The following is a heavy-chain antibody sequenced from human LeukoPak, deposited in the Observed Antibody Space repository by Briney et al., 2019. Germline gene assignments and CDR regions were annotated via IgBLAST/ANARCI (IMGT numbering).Heavy chain of an antibody. J-gene: IGHJ5*02. CDR3: ARGSLGGYGPREWFDP. V-gene: IGHV4-39*07. CDR2: IYYSGST. Sequence: SETLSLTCTVSGGSISSSSYYWGWIRQPPGKGLGWIGSIYYSGSTYYNPSLKSRVTISVDTSKNQFSLKLSSVTAADTAVYYCARGSLGGYGPREWFDPWGQGTLVTVSS. D-gene: IGHD5-12*01. CDR1: GGSISSSSYY.